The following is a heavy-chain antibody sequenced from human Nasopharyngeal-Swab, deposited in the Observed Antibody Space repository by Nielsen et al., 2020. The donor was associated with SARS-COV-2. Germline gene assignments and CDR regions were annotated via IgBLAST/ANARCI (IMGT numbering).Heavy chain of an antibody. J-gene: IGHJ5*02. CDR2: IIPIFGTS. CDR1: LGTFSSYA. V-gene: IGHV1-69*13. Sequence: SSVNVSLKASLGTFSSYAISWVRQAPGQGLEWMGGIIPIFGTSNYAQKFQGRVTITADESTSTAYMELSSLRSEDTAVYYCARGDCGGDCFTGDWFDPWGQGTLVTVSS. D-gene: IGHD2-21*02. CDR3: ARGDCGGDCFTGDWFDP.